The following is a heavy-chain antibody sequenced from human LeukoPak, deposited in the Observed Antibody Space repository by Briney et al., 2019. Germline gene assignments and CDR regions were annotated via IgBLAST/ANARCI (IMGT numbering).Heavy chain of an antibody. V-gene: IGHV4-34*01. CDR1: GGSFSGYY. CDR2: INHSGST. CDR3: ARLRLRIAAAGTSYYGMDV. Sequence: SETLSLTCAVHGGSFSGYYWSWIRQPPGKGLEWIGEINHSGSTNYNPSLKSRVTISVDTSKNQFSLKLSSVTAADTAVYYCARLRLRIAAAGTSYYGMDVWGQGTTVTVSS. D-gene: IGHD6-13*01. J-gene: IGHJ6*02.